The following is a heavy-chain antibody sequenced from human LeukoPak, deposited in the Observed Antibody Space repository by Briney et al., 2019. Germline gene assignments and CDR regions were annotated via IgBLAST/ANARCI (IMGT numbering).Heavy chain of an antibody. CDR2: IYSGGST. V-gene: IGHV3-66*01. Sequence: GGSLRLSCAASGVTVSNNYMNWVRQAPGKGLGWVSLIYSGGSTYYADSVKGRFTIPRDNSKNTLYLQMNSLRAEDTAVYYCARDPPAVAANTYGWGQGTLVTVSS. CDR3: ARDPPAVAANTYG. CDR1: GVTVSNNY. D-gene: IGHD6-6*01. J-gene: IGHJ4*02.